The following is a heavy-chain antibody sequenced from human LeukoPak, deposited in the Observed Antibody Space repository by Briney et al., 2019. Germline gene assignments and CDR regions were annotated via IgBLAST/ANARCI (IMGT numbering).Heavy chain of an antibody. CDR2: INPRGGTT. CDR1: GYTFTSYF. J-gene: IGHJ4*02. CDR3: ARDRTHYYDSSGYYSRWEY. V-gene: IGHV1-46*01. Sequence: ASVKVSCKASGYTFTSYFMYWVRQAPGQGLDWMGLINPRGGTTRYAQKFQGRVTMTRDTSTSTVYMELSSLRSEDTAMYYCARDRTHYYDSSGYYSRWEYWGQGTLVTVSS. D-gene: IGHD3-22*01.